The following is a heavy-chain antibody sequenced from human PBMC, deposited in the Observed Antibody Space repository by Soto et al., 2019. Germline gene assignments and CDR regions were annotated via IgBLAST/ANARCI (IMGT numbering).Heavy chain of an antibody. Sequence: GASVKVSFKSSGYTFTSYAMNWVRQAPGQGLEWMGWINTNTGNPTYAQGFTGRFVFSLDTSVSTAYLQICSLKAEDTAAYYCARTLTPYYDFWSGYYFEGARYYYYYYMDVWGKGTTVTVSS. CDR1: GYTFTSYA. CDR2: INTNTGNP. CDR3: ARTLTPYYDFWSGYYFEGARYYYYYYMDV. J-gene: IGHJ6*03. V-gene: IGHV7-4-1*01. D-gene: IGHD3-3*01.